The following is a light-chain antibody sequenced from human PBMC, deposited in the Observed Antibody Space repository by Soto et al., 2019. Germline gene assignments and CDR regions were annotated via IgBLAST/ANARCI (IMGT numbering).Light chain of an antibody. Sequence: DIQMTQSPSSLSASVGDRVTITCRASQSISSYLNWYQQKPGKDPKVLIYAASSLQSGVPSRFSGIGSGTGFTFTISSLQPEDFATYYCQQYESLPLTFGQGTRLEIK. CDR1: QSISSY. V-gene: IGKV1-39*01. J-gene: IGKJ5*01. CDR2: AAS. CDR3: QQYESLPLT.